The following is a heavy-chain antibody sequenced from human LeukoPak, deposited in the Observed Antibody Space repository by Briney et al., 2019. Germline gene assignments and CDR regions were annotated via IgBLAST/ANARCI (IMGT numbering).Heavy chain of an antibody. J-gene: IGHJ4*02. CDR2: ISGSGGNT. CDR1: RFTFSTYA. CDR3: AEDQRWESPHYLDS. D-gene: IGHD1-26*01. Sequence: PGGSLRLSCAASRFTFSTYAMSWVRQAPGKGLEWVSTISGSGGNTYYADSVKGRFTISRDNSKNTLYVQMNSLRDEDTAVYYCAEDQRWESPHYLDSWGQGTLVTVSS. V-gene: IGHV3-23*01.